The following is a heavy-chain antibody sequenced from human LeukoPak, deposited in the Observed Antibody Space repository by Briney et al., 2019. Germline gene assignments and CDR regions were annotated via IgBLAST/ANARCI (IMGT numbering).Heavy chain of an antibody. CDR1: GYSISSGYY. CDR3: ARDLVGPVYDSSGYYGDGFDY. D-gene: IGHD3-22*01. V-gene: IGHV4-38-2*02. CDR2: IYYSGST. J-gene: IGHJ4*02. Sequence: SGTLSLTCTVSGYSISSGYYWGWIRQPPGKGLEWIGSIYYSGSTYYNPSLKSRVTISVDTSKNQFSLKLSSVTAADTAVYYCARDLVGPVYDSSGYYGDGFDYWGQGTLVTVSS.